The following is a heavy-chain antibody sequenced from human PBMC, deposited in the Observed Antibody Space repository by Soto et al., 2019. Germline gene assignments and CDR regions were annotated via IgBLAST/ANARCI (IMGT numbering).Heavy chain of an antibody. CDR2: IGTAGDT. J-gene: IGHJ4*02. V-gene: IGHV3-13*01. D-gene: IGHD6-19*01. Sequence: GGSLRLSCAASGFTFSSYDMHWVRQATGKGLEWVSAIGTAGDTYYPGSVKGRFTISRDNAKNSLYLQMNSLRAEDTAVYYCARVPPYSSGWYLYDYWGQGTLVTVSS. CDR3: ARVPPYSSGWYLYDY. CDR1: GFTFSSYD.